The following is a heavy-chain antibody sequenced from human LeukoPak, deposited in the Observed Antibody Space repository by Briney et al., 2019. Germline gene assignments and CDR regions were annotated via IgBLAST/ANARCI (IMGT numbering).Heavy chain of an antibody. CDR3: TTDRGALTS. CDR1: GFIFSNYA. V-gene: IGHV3-15*01. Sequence: GGSLRLSCAASGFIFSNYAMNWVRQAPGKGLEWVGRIQSKTDGGTPDSAAPVKGRFTISRDDSTNTLYLQMNSLKTEDTAVYYCTTDRGALTSWGQGTLVTVSS. D-gene: IGHD3-10*01. CDR2: IQSKTDGGTP. J-gene: IGHJ5*02.